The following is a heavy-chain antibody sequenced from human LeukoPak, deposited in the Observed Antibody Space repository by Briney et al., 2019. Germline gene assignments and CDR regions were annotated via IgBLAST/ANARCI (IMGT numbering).Heavy chain of an antibody. CDR2: IYTSGST. J-gene: IGHJ5*02. D-gene: IGHD2-2*01. V-gene: IGHV4-4*07. CDR1: GGSISSYY. Sequence: SETLSLTCTVSGGSISSYYWSWIRQPAGKGLEWIGRIYTSGSTNYNPSLKSRVTMSVDTSKNQFSLKLSSVTAADTAVYYCARKDIVVVPAAIQIRRNGNWFDPWGQGTLVTVSS. CDR3: ARKDIVVVPAAIQIRRNGNWFDP.